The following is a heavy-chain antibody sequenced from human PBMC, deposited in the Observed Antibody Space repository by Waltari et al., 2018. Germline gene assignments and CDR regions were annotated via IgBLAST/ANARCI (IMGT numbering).Heavy chain of an antibody. V-gene: IGHV1-69*01. CDR2: IIPIFGTA. CDR1: GGTFSSYA. CDR3: ARGVVVVPAASDYYYYMDV. J-gene: IGHJ6*03. Sequence: QVQLVQSGAAVKKPGSSVKVSCKAPGGTFSSYASRRVRQAPGQGLEWMGGIIPIFGTANYAQKFQGRVTITADESTSTAYMELSSLRSEDTAVYYCARGVVVVPAASDYYYYMDVWGKGTTVTVSS. D-gene: IGHD2-2*01.